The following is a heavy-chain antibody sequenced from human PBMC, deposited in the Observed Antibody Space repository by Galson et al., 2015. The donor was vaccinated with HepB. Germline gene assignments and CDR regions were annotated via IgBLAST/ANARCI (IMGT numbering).Heavy chain of an antibody. V-gene: IGHV3-30-3*01. D-gene: IGHD2-2*02. CDR1: GFTFSSYA. CDR2: ISYDGSNK. Sequence: SLRLSCAASGFTFSSYAMHWVRQAPGKGLEWVAVISYDGSNKYYADSVKGRFTISRDNSKNTLYLQMNSLRAEDTAVYYCARGPVCSSTSCYTAEIDYWGQGTLVTVSS. CDR3: ARGPVCSSTSCYTAEIDY. J-gene: IGHJ4*02.